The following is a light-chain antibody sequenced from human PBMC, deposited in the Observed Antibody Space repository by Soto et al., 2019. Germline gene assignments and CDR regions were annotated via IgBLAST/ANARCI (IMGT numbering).Light chain of an antibody. CDR3: GLYMGSGISV. V-gene: IGLV8-61*01. CDR1: SGSVSTSYY. Sequence: QAVVTQEPSFSVSPGRTVTLTCGLSSGSVSTSYYPSWYQQTPGQAPRTLIYSTNTRSSGVPDRLSGSILGNKAALTITGAQADDESDYYCGLYMGSGISVFGGGTKLTVL. J-gene: IGLJ2*01. CDR2: STN.